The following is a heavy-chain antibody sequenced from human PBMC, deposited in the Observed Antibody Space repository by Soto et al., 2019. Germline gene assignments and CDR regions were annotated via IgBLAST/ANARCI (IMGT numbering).Heavy chain of an antibody. CDR1: GGSVSTGVHY. J-gene: IGHJ2*01. Sequence: QVQLQESGPGLVKPSESLSLTCTVSVSGGSVSTGVHYWSWIRQPPGKGLEWIGYIYYSGRTNYSPSLKSRVTIAVDTSKNQFSLKLTSVTAADTAVYYCARGYYTSWYWCDRWGRGTLVTVSS. CDR3: ARGYYTSWYWCDR. CDR2: IYYSGRT. V-gene: IGHV4-61*08. D-gene: IGHD6-13*01.